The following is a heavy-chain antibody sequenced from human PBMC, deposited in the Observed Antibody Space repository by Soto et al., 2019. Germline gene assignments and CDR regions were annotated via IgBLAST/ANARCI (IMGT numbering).Heavy chain of an antibody. Sequence: QVQIHQRGAGVLKPSETLSLTCAVSGGSFSGYIWTWIRQTPGKGLQWIGQINHSGSAVYNPSLKPRVTISLMSTNQLSLEMSSVTAAVPAVYYCARGLSTGSPYSGGWYYFDSWGQGATVTVS. J-gene: IGHJ4*02. CDR3: ARGLSTGSPYSGGWYYFDS. CDR2: INHSGSA. D-gene: IGHD3-10*01. V-gene: IGHV4-34*01. CDR1: GGSFSGYI.